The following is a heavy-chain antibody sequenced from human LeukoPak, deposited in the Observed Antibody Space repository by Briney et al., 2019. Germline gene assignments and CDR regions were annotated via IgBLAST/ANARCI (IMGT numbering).Heavy chain of an antibody. J-gene: IGHJ5*02. CDR1: GGSISSYY. CDR3: ARDLGRAMARGVIVDWFDP. Sequence: SETLSLTCTVSGGSISSYYWSWIRQPAGKGLEWIGRIYTSGSTNYNPSLKSRVTMSVDTSKNQFSLKLSSVTAADTAVYSCARDLGRAMARGVIVDWFDPWGQGTPVTVSS. V-gene: IGHV4-4*07. D-gene: IGHD3-10*01. CDR2: IYTSGST.